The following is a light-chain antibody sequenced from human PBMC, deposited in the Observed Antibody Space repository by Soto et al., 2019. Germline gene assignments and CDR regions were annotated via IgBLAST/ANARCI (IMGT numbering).Light chain of an antibody. CDR2: DVS. Sequence: QSVLTQPSSVSGSPGQSITIPCTGTNSEDGSYNYVSWYQQHPSKAPKLMIYDVSNRPSGVSIRFSGSKSGNTASLTIFGLQAEDEADYYCSSYTSSITLGVFGTGTKVTVL. V-gene: IGLV2-14*01. J-gene: IGLJ1*01. CDR1: NSEDGSYNY. CDR3: SSYTSSITLGV.